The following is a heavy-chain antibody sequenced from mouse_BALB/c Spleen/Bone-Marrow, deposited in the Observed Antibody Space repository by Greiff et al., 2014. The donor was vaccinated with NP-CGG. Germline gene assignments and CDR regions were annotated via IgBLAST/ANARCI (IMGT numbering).Heavy chain of an antibody. CDR2: IYPGSGST. Sequence: LQQSGSELVRPGASVKLSCKASGYTFTSYWMHWVKQRPGQGLEWIGNIYPGSGSTNYDEKLKNKATLTVDTSSSTAYMQLSSLTSEDSAVYYCTRSPITTVVAETMDYWVKEPQSPSPQ. CDR1: GYTFTSYW. CDR3: TRSPITTVVAETMDY. D-gene: IGHD1-1*01. V-gene: IGHV1S22*01. J-gene: IGHJ4*01.